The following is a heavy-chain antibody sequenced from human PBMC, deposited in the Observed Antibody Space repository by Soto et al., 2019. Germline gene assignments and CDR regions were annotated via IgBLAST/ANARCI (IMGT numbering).Heavy chain of an antibody. CDR1: GGTFSSYA. V-gene: IGHV1-69*12. CDR2: IIPIFGTA. J-gene: IGHJ4*02. CDR3: ARGRWLLNRRDSFDY. Sequence: QVQLVQSRAEVKKPGSSVKVSCKASGGTFSSYAISWVRQAPGQGLEWMGGIIPIFGTANYAQKFQGRVTITADESXXKAYMELSSLRSEDTAVYYCARGRWLLNRRDSFDYWGQGTLVTVSS. D-gene: IGHD2-15*01.